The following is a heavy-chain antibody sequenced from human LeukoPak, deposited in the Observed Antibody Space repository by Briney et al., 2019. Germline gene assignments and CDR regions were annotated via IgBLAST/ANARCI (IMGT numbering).Heavy chain of an antibody. J-gene: IGHJ4*02. CDR1: GYTFTSYD. CDR3: ARVGYDSSGYYLHDY. CDR2: MNPNSGNT. Sequence: GASVKVSCKASGYTFTSYDINWVRQATGQGLEWMGWMNPNSGNTGSAQKFQGRVSITRNNPISTAYMELSSLRSEDTAVYYCARVGYDSSGYYLHDYWGQGTLVTVSS. D-gene: IGHD3-22*01. V-gene: IGHV1-8*01.